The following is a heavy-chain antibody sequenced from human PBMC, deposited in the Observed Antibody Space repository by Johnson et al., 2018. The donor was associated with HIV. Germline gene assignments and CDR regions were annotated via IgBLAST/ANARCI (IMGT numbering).Heavy chain of an antibody. Sequence: VRLVESGGGLVQPGGSLRLSCVGSGFTFSSYWMSWVCQAPGKGLEWVATIKQDGSERYHVDSVKGRFPFSRDNAKKSLYLQMNSLRVEDTAVYFCARNGYGYTPDAFDIWGQGTVVTVSS. J-gene: IGHJ3*02. CDR1: GFTFSSYW. CDR3: ARNGYGYTPDAFDI. D-gene: IGHD5-24*01. V-gene: IGHV3-7*01. CDR2: IKQDGSER.